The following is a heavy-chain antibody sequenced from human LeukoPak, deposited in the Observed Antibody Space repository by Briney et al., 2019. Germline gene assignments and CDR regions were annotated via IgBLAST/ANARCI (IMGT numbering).Heavy chain of an antibody. CDR3: VRDNPRCCGVIPANIDDY. V-gene: IGHV3-48*01. Sequence: GGSLRLSCAASGFTFSSYAMNWVRQAPGRGLEGVSYINGGGSPIFYADSVRGRFTISRDNAKNSLHLQMNSLRAEDTAVYYCVRDNPRCCGVIPANIDDYWGQGTLVTVSS. CDR2: INGGGSPI. J-gene: IGHJ4*02. D-gene: IGHD2-21*01. CDR1: GFTFSSYA.